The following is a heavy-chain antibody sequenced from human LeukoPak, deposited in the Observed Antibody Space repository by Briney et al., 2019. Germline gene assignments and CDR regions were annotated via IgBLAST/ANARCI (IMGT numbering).Heavy chain of an antibody. CDR3: ARGSSWAYWGDS. D-gene: IGHD3-16*01. Sequence: SETLSLTCTVSGYSISSGYYWGWIRQPPGKGLEWIGSIYHSGRTCYNPSLKSRVTISVDTSKNQFSLKLSSVTAADTAVYYCARGSSWAYWGDSWGQGTLVTVSS. CDR2: IYHSGRT. CDR1: GYSISSGYY. J-gene: IGHJ4*02. V-gene: IGHV4-38-2*02.